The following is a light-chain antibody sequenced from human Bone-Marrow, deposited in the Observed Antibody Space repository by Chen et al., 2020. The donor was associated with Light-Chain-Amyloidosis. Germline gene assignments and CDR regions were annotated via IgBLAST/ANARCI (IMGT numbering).Light chain of an antibody. CDR1: NIGSTS. Sequence: SYVLTQPSSVSVAPGQTATIACGGNNIGSTSVHWYQQTPGQAPLLVVYDDSDRPSGIPERLSGSNSGNKATLTSSRVEAGDEADYYCQVWDRSSDRPAFGGGTKLTVL. J-gene: IGLJ3*02. CDR2: DDS. V-gene: IGLV3-21*02. CDR3: QVWDRSSDRPA.